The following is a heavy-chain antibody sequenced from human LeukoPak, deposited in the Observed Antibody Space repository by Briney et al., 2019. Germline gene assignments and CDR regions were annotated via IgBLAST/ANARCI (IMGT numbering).Heavy chain of an antibody. Sequence: GGSLRLSCAASGFTFSAFGMNWVRQAPGKGLEWVANINQDGNEKYYVDSVKGRFTISRDNAKNSLYLQMNSLRPEDTAVYYCARAGLLWFGESKFDYWGQGTLVTVSS. D-gene: IGHD3-10*01. V-gene: IGHV3-7*01. CDR1: GFTFSAFG. CDR3: ARAGLLWFGESKFDY. CDR2: INQDGNEK. J-gene: IGHJ4*02.